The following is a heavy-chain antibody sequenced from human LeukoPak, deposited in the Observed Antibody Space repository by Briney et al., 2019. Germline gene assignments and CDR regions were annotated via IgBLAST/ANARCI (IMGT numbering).Heavy chain of an antibody. CDR2: IYHSGRT. D-gene: IGHD3-9*01. V-gene: IGHV4-38-2*02. Sequence: PSETLSLTCTVSGGSISSYYWGWIRQPPGKGLEWIGSIYHSGRTFYNPSLKSRVTISVDTSKNQFSLKLSSVTAADTAVYYCARDGALLRYFDWLDWFDPWGQGTLVTVSS. CDR3: ARDGALLRYFDWLDWFDP. J-gene: IGHJ5*02. CDR1: GGSISSYY.